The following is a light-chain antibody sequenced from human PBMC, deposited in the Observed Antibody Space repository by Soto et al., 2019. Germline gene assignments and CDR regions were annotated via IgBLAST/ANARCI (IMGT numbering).Light chain of an antibody. CDR1: SSDVGGYNF. J-gene: IGLJ2*01. CDR3: SSYTSSVTLV. CDR2: EVS. V-gene: IGLV2-14*01. Sequence: QSALTQPASVSGSPGQSITISCTGTSSDVGGYNFVSWYQQHPGKAPKLMIYEVSNRPSGVSYRFSASKSGNTASLTISGLQAEDEADYYCSSYTSSVTLVFGGGTKLTVL.